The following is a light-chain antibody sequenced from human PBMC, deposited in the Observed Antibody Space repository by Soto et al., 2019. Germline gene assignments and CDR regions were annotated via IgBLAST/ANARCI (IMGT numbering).Light chain of an antibody. J-gene: IGLJ1*01. CDR2: DNN. CDR1: SSNIGAGYD. CDR3: QSYDSSLSSYV. V-gene: IGLV1-40*01. Sequence: QSVLTQPPSVSGAPGQRVTISCTGSSSNIGAGYDVHWYQQLPGTAPKLLIYDNNNRPSGVPDRFSGSKSGTSASLAITGLQDDDEADYYCQSYDSSLSSYVFGPGTKLTVL.